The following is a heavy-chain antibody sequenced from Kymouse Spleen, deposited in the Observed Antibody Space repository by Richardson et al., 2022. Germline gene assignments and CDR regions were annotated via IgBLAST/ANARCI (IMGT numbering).Heavy chain of an antibody. CDR1: GGSISSYY. Sequence: QVQLQESGPGLVKPSETLSLTCTVSGGSISSYYWSWIRQPPGKGLEWIGYIYYSGSTNYNPSLKSRVTISVDTSKNQFSLKLSSVTAADTAVYYCARADQAAGNYFDYWGQGTLVTVSS. J-gene: IGHJ4*02. CDR2: IYYSGST. D-gene: IGHD2-15*01,IGHD2-2*02. CDR3: ARADQAAGNYFDY. V-gene: IGHV4-59*01.